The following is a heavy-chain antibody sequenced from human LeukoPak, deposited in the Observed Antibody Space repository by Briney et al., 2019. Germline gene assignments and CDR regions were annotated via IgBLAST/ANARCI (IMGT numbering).Heavy chain of an antibody. CDR2: LNGDGSST. J-gene: IGHJ4*02. D-gene: IGHD6-13*01. CDR1: GFTFSSYL. CDR3: ATDRSLGY. Sequence: GGSLRLSCAASGFTFSSYLMHWVRQAPGKGLVWVSRLNGDGSSTSYADSVKGRFTVSRDNAKDTLFLQMNSLRAEDTAVYYCATDRSLGYWGQGTLVTVSS. V-gene: IGHV3-74*01.